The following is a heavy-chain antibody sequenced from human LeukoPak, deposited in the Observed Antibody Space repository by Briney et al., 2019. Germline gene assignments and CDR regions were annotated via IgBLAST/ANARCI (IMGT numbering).Heavy chain of an antibody. CDR1: GYTFTGYY. CDR2: INPNSGGT. J-gene: IGHJ4*02. D-gene: IGHD6-6*01. CDR3: AREWSIAARSSHRYYFDY. Sequence: ASVKVSCKASGYTFTGYYMHWVRQAPGQGLEWMGWINPNSGGTNYAQKFQGRVTMTRDTSISTAYMELSRLRSDDTAVYYCAREWSIAARSSHRYYFDYWGQGTLVTVSS. V-gene: IGHV1-2*02.